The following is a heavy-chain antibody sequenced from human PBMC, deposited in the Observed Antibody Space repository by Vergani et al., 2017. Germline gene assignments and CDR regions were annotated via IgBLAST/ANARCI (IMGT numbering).Heavy chain of an antibody. CDR3: ARGGSSGWYGGGFDY. V-gene: IGHV3-21*01. CDR1: GFTFSSYS. J-gene: IGHJ4*02. D-gene: IGHD6-19*01. Sequence: EVQLVESGGGLVKPGGSLRLSCAASGFTFSSYSMNWVRQAPGKGLEWVSSISSSSSYIYYADSVKGRFTISRDNAKNSLYLQMNSLRAEDTAVYYCARGGSSGWYGGGFDYWGQGTLVTVSS. CDR2: ISSSSSYI.